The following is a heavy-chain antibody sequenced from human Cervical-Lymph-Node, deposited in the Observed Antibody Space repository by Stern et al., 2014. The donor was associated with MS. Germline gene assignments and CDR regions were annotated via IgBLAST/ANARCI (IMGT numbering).Heavy chain of an antibody. Sequence: VHLVESGPGLVKPSETLSLTCTVAGASFTDYYWSWIRQSPGKGLEWIGYIYSSGSTNYNPSIKSRVIISLDTSKNQFSLKLSAVTAADTAVYYCARGGRMATMFYWGQGNLVTVSS. J-gene: IGHJ4*02. D-gene: IGHD5-24*01. CDR3: ARGGRMATMFY. CDR1: GASFTDYY. CDR2: IYSSGST. V-gene: IGHV4-59*01.